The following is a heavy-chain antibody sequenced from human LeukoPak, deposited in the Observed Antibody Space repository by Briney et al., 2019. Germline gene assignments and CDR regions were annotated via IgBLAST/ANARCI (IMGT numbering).Heavy chain of an antibody. Sequence: GGSLRLSCAASGFNFRTYSMNWVRQAPGKGLEWVSYISSSSSTIYYADSVKGRFTISRDNAKNSLYLQMNRLRDEDTAVYFCAALGDSIYWGQGTLVTVSS. CDR3: AALGDSIY. CDR2: ISSSSSTI. CDR1: GFNFRTYS. D-gene: IGHD1-26*01. J-gene: IGHJ4*02. V-gene: IGHV3-48*02.